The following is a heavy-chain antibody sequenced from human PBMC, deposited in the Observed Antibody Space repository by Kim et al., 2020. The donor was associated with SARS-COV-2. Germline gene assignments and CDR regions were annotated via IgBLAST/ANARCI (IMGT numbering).Heavy chain of an antibody. J-gene: IGHJ5*02. Sequence: YGASVKGRFTIARDDSKNTAYLQMDSLKTEDTAVYYCTRSVMATQDWFDPWGQGTLVTVSP. V-gene: IGHV3-73*01. D-gene: IGHD2-21*01. CDR3: TRSVMATQDWFDP.